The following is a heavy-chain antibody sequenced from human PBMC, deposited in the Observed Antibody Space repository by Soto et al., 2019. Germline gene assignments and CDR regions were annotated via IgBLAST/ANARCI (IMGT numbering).Heavy chain of an antibody. CDR2: INVGNGNT. CDR3: AREGAHYAPFDL. Sequence: QAPGQGLEWMGWINVGNGNTGYSRKFKGRVTNDRDMSATTAYIEVTSLTSEDTAIYYCAREGAHYAPFDLWGQGTLVTVSS. V-gene: IGHV1-3*01. D-gene: IGHD3-16*01. J-gene: IGHJ4*02.